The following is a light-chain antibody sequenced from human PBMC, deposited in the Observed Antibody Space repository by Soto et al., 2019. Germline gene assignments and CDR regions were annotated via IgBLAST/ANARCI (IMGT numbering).Light chain of an antibody. J-gene: IGKJ4*01. Sequence: EIVMTQSPVTLSVSPGDRATLSCRASQSVSSDLAWYQQKRGQAPRILIYGASNRATGIPARFSGSGSGTEFNLTISRLEPEDFALYYCQQYGSSLLTFGGGTKVDIK. V-gene: IGKV3-15*01. CDR2: GAS. CDR3: QQYGSSLLT. CDR1: QSVSSD.